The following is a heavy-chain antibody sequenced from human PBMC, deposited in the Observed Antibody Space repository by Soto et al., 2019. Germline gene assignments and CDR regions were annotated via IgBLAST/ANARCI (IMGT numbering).Heavy chain of an antibody. CDR3: ARIPGYCSSTSCGRGDYYHSMDV. Sequence: GESLKISCKGSGYSFTGYWISWVRQMPGKGLEWMGKIDPTDSYTNYSPSFQGHVTISADKSISTAYLQWSSLKASDTAMCYCARIPGYCSSTSCGRGDYYHSMDVWGQGTTVTVSS. V-gene: IGHV5-10-1*01. CDR2: IDPTDSYT. CDR1: GYSFTGYW. J-gene: IGHJ6*02. D-gene: IGHD2-2*01.